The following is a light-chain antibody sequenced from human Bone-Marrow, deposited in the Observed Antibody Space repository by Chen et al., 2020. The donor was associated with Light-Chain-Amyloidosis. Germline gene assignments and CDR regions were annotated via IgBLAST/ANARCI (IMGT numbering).Light chain of an antibody. Sequence: QSALTQPASVSGSPGQSITISCTGTSGVVGTYNYVSWYQQHPGKAPKVMIYAVSNRPSGVAKRFACPKSGNTASLPSSGLQAEDEADDYCRAFTSSSSYVFGHGTKVSVL. CDR1: SGVVGTYNY. J-gene: IGLJ1*01. V-gene: IGLV2-14*01. CDR3: RAFTSSSSYV. CDR2: AVS.